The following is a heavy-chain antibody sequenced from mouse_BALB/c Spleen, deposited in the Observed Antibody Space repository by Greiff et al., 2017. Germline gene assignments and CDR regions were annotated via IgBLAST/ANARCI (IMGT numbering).Heavy chain of an antibody. J-gene: IGHJ2*01. Sequence: EVNVVESGGGLVQPGGSLRLSCATSGFTFTDYYMSWVRQPPGKALEWLGFIRNKANGYTTEYSASVKGRFTISRDNSQSILYLQMNTLRAEDSATYYCARDQGYDYDSFDYWGQGTTLTVSS. D-gene: IGHD2-4*01. CDR1: GFTFTDYY. CDR3: ARDQGYDYDSFDY. CDR2: IRNKANGYTT. V-gene: IGHV7-3*02.